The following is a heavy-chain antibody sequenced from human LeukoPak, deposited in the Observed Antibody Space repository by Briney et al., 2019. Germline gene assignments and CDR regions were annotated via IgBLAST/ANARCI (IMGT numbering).Heavy chain of an antibody. D-gene: IGHD2-2*01. CDR1: GGSISSYY. J-gene: IGHJ5*02. V-gene: IGHV4-59*01. Sequence: PSETLSLTCTVSGGSISSYYWSWIRQPAGKGLEWIGYIYYSGSTNYNPSLKSRVTISVDTSKNQFSLKLSSVTAADTAVYYCARDHCSSTSCYAGFNWFDPWGQGTLVTVSS. CDR3: ARDHCSSTSCYAGFNWFDP. CDR2: IYYSGST.